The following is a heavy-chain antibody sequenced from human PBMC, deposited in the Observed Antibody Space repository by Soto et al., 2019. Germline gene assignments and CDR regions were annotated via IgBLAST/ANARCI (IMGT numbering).Heavy chain of an antibody. V-gene: IGHV3-30*03. CDR1: GFTFNSHG. Sequence: QVLLVESGGGXXXPGGSXTLSCVGSGFTFNSHGMHWVRQAPXXGLXXVAVISYDGSNKYYEESVKGRFTIXRXXXXXXXXXXXXXXXXXDTALYYCAQDRTAILAEVSWLESWGQGTLVTVXA. J-gene: IGHJ5*02. D-gene: IGHD3-10*01. CDR2: ISYDGSNK. CDR3: AQDRTAILAEVSWLES.